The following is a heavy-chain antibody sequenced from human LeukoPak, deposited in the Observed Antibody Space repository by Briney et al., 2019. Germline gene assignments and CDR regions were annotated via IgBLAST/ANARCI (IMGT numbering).Heavy chain of an antibody. CDR2: ISGSGDNT. Sequence: GSLRLSCAASGFIFSNCAMNWVRQAPGKGLEWVSAISGSGDNTYYADSVKGRFTISRDNSKNTLYLQMNSLRAEDTAVYYCAKSGGSYPYYFDYWGQGTLVTVSS. V-gene: IGHV3-23*01. CDR3: AKSGGSYPYYFDY. D-gene: IGHD1-26*01. J-gene: IGHJ4*02. CDR1: GFIFSNCA.